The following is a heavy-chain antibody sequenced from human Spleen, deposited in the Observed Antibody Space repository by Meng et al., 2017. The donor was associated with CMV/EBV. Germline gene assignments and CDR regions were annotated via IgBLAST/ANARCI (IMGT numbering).Heavy chain of an antibody. CDR1: GFTFSSYS. CDR3: AREDGGYYYYYGMDV. Sequence: GESLKISCAASGFTFSSYSMNWVRQAPGKGLEWVSYISSSSSTIYYADSVKGRFTISRDNAKNSLYLQMNSLRAEDTAVYYCAREDGGYYYYYGMDVWGQGTTVTVSS. D-gene: IGHD3-16*01. V-gene: IGHV3-48*04. J-gene: IGHJ6*02. CDR2: ISSSSSTI.